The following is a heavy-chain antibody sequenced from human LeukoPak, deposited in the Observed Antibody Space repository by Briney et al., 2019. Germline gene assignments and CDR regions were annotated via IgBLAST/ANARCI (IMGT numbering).Heavy chain of an antibody. CDR1: GFSFSDNY. J-gene: IGHJ3*01. CDR3: ARAISLDQDAFDL. CDR2: ISGDGYDI. Sequence: GGSLRLSCATSGFSFSDNYMSWIRQAPGKGLQWLSYISGDGYDINYADSVKGRFTISRENARDSLYLQMNSLRAGDTAVYYCARAISLDQDAFDLWGQGTMVTVSS. D-gene: IGHD1/OR15-1a*01. V-gene: IGHV3-11*06.